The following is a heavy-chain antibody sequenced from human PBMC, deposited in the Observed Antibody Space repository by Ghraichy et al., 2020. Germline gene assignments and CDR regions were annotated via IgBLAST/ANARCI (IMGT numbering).Heavy chain of an antibody. V-gene: IGHV3-30*18. CDR1: GFTFSSYG. Sequence: GGSLRLSCAASGFTFSSYGMHWVRQAPGKGLEWVAVISYDGSNKYYADSVKGRFTISRDNSKNTLYLQMNSLRAEDTAVYYCAKDFPYTTKHGMDDWGHGATVIAAS. CDR2: ISYDGSNK. J-gene: IGHJ6*02. D-gene: IGHD1-1*01. CDR3: AKDFPYTTKHGMDD.